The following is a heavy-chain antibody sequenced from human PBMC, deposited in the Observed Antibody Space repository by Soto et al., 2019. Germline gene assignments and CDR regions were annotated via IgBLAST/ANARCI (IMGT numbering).Heavy chain of an antibody. D-gene: IGHD6-19*01. CDR2: IYYSGST. Sequence: SETLSLTCTVSGGSISSYYWSWTRQPPGKGLEWIGYIYYSGSTNYNPSLKSRVTISVDTSKNQFSLKLSSVTAADTAVYYCAAGIAVAGSLWFDPWGQGTLVTVS. CDR3: AAGIAVAGSLWFDP. CDR1: GGSISSYY. V-gene: IGHV4-59*01. J-gene: IGHJ5*02.